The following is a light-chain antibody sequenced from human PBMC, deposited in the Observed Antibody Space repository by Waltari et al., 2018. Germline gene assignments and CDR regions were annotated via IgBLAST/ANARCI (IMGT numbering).Light chain of an antibody. CDR3: QHSHT. V-gene: IGKV1-39*01. J-gene: IGKJ2*01. Sequence: DIQMTQSPSSLSASVGYRVTITCRASQSINKYLNWYQHKPGKAPKLLIYLASSLQGAVPSRFSGSGSGTDFTLTISDLQPEDFATYYCQHSHTFGQGTKLEI. CDR1: QSINKY. CDR2: LAS.